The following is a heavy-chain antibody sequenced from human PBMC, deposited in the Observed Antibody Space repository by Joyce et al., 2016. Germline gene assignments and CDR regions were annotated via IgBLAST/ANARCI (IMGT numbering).Heavy chain of an antibody. CDR1: GFTFSSYS. J-gene: IGHJ6*03. CDR2: ISSSSSAM. Sequence: EVQLVESGGGLVQPGGSLRLSCAASGFTFSSYSMNWVRQAPGKGLGWVSYISSSSSAMYYADSVKGRFTISRDNAKNSLYLQMNSLRAEDTAVYYCARDRGSYYYFYYYMDVWGKGTTVTVSS. V-gene: IGHV3-48*01. CDR3: ARDRGSYYYFYYYMDV. D-gene: IGHD3-16*01.